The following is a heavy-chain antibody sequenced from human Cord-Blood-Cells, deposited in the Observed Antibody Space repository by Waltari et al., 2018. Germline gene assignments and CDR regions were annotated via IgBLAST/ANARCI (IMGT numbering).Heavy chain of an antibody. Sequence: EVQLVESGGGLVKPGGSLRLSCAASGFTFSSYSMNWVRQAPGKGVEGVSSISSSSSYIYYADSVKGRFTISRDNAKNSLYLQMNSLRAEDTAVYYCARRGQLDAFDIWGQGTMVTVSS. CDR1: GFTFSSYS. V-gene: IGHV3-21*01. CDR2: ISSSSSYI. D-gene: IGHD6-6*01. J-gene: IGHJ3*02. CDR3: ARRGQLDAFDI.